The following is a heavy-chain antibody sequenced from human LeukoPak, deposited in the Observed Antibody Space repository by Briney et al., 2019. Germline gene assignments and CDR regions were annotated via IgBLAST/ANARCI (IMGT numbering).Heavy chain of an antibody. CDR2: ISGSGGST. J-gene: IGHJ3*02. CDR1: GFTFRSYA. Sequence: SGGSLILCCAASGFTFRSYAMRWVRQAPGKGLEWVSTISGSGGSTYYADSVKGRFTISRDNSKNTQYVQMNSLGAEDTAVYYCAKDHYYDSSDAFDIWGQGTMVTVSS. D-gene: IGHD3-22*01. CDR3: AKDHYYDSSDAFDI. V-gene: IGHV3-23*01.